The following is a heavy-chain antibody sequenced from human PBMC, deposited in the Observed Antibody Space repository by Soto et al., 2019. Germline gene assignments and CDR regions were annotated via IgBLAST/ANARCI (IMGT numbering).Heavy chain of an antibody. Sequence: VQLVESGGGVVQPGKSVRLSCAASGFTFRNYGMHWVRQAPGKGLEWVAVIWYDGSDKYYVDSVKGRFTISRDNSKNTLYLRMNSPRAEDTAVYYCARGGPNGSHFDYWGQGTLVTVSS. CDR1: GFTFRNYG. V-gene: IGHV3-33*01. CDR2: IWYDGSDK. D-gene: IGHD1-1*01. CDR3: ARGGPNGSHFDY. J-gene: IGHJ4*02.